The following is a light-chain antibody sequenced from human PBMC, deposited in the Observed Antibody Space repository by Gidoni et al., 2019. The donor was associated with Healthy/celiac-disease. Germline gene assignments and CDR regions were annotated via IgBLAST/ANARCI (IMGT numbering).Light chain of an antibody. V-gene: IGKV1-33*01. CDR1: EDMSNY. J-gene: IGKJ5*01. Sequence: DIQVSHSPSSLSASLGDRVTITCQASEDMSNYLNWYQQKPGKAPNLLIYDASTLETGVPSRCSGSGSGTDLTFTISSLQPEDIATYYCQQYDNLPLTFXXXTRLEIK. CDR2: DAS. CDR3: QQYDNLPLT.